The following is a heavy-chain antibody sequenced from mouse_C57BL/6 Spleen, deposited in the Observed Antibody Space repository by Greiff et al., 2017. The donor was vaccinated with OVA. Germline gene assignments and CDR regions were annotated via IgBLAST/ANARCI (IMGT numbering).Heavy chain of an antibody. Sequence: EVKLQESGGGLVKPGGSLKLSCAASGFTFSSYTMSWVRQTPEKRLEWVATISGGGGNTYYPDSVKGRFTISRDNAKNTLYLQMSSLRSEDTALYYCARHGGQTAQATPFDYWGQGTTLTVSS. CDR1: GFTFSSYT. J-gene: IGHJ2*01. CDR3: ARHGGQTAQATPFDY. CDR2: ISGGGGNT. V-gene: IGHV5-9*01. D-gene: IGHD3-2*02.